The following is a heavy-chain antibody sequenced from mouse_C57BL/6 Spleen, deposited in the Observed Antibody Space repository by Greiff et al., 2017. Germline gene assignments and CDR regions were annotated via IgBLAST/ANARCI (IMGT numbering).Heavy chain of an antibody. D-gene: IGHD2-5*01. CDR1: GFTFSDYG. J-gene: IGHJ3*01. V-gene: IGHV5-17*01. Sequence: EVMLVESGGGLVKPGGSLKLSCAASGFTFSDYGMHWVRQAPEKGLEWVAYISSGSSTIYYADTVKGRFTISRDNTKNTLFLQMTSLRSEDTAMSYCTRNSNYRFACWGQRTLVTVSA. CDR3: TRNSNYRFAC. CDR2: ISSGSSTI.